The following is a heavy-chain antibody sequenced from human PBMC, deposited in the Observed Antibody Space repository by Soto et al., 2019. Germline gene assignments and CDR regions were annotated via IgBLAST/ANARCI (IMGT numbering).Heavy chain of an antibody. J-gene: IGHJ6*02. Sequence: PGGSLRLSCAASGFTFSSYAMHWVRQAPGKGLEWVAVISYDGSNKYYADSVKGRFTISRDNSKNTLYLQMNSLRAEDTAVYYCAREVGYSSSSEPYYYGMDVWGQGTTVTVSS. CDR3: AREVGYSSSSEPYYYGMDV. CDR1: GFTFSSYA. D-gene: IGHD6-6*01. CDR2: ISYDGSNK. V-gene: IGHV3-30-3*01.